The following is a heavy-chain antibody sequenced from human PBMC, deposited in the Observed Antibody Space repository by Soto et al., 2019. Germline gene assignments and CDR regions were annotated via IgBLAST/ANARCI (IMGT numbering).Heavy chain of an antibody. CDR1: GFTFSGYA. D-gene: IGHD3-16*02. CDR3: AKEKDYDYVWGSSRYTSDY. Sequence: LRLSCAASGFTFSGYAMSWVRQAPGKGLEWVSGLSGSGATLYADSVKGRFTISRDNSKNTLYLQMTSLRAEDAAIYYCAKEKDYDYVWGSSRYTSDYWGQGTLVTVSS. CDR2: LSGSGAT. V-gene: IGHV3-23*01. J-gene: IGHJ4*02.